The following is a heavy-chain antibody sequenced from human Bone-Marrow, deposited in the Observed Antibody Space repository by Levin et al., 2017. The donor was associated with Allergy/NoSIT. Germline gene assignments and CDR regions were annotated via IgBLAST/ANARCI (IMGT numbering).Heavy chain of an antibody. V-gene: IGHV2-5*02. CDR1: GFSLSTSGVG. J-gene: IGHJ4*02. Sequence: SGPTLVKPTQTLTLTCTFSGFSLSTSGVGVGWIRQPPGKALEWLALIYWDDDKRYSPSLKSRLTITKDTSKNQVVLTMTNMDPVDTATYYCAHVTVYCSGGSCYPYYFDYWGQGTLVTVSS. CDR3: AHVTVYCSGGSCYPYYFDY. CDR2: IYWDDDK. D-gene: IGHD2-15*01.